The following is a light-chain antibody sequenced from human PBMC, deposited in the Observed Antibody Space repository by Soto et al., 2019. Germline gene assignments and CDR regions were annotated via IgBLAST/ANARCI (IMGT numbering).Light chain of an antibody. J-gene: IGKJ1*01. Sequence: DIQMTQSPSTLSASVGDRVAITCRASQSITNRLAWYQLKPGKAPKVLIYDALNLESGVPSRFSGSGSGTKFTLTISSLQPEDFATYYCQQANSFPWTFGQGTKVDIK. CDR1: QSITNR. V-gene: IGKV1-5*01. CDR2: DAL. CDR3: QQANSFPWT.